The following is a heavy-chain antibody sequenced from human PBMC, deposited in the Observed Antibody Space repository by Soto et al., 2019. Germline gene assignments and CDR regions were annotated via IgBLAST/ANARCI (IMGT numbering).Heavy chain of an antibody. J-gene: IGHJ4*02. D-gene: IGHD3-10*01. Sequence: QVQLQESGPGLVKPSETLSLTCTVSGGSISRYYWSWIRQPPGKGLEWIGYIYYSGSTNYNPSLKSRVTISVDTSKNQFSLKLSSVTAADTAVYYCASRRGALFDYWGQGTLVTVSS. CDR2: IYYSGST. V-gene: IGHV4-59*01. CDR3: ASRRGALFDY. CDR1: GGSISRYY.